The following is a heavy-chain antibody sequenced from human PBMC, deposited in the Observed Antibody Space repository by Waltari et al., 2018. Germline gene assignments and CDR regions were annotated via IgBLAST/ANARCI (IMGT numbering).Heavy chain of an antibody. J-gene: IGHJ5*02. CDR1: GGPISGYY. V-gene: IGHV4-59*08. CDR2: SDYNGRT. Sequence: QVQLQESGPGLVKPSETLSLTCTVSGGPISGYYWSWIRQPPGKGLEWIGYSDYNGRTNYKPSLNTRVTISLDTSKNQVSLRLSSVTATDTAVYYCARHRGYGSTWGWFDPWGQGTLVTVSS. D-gene: IGHD6-13*01. CDR3: ARHRGYGSTWGWFDP.